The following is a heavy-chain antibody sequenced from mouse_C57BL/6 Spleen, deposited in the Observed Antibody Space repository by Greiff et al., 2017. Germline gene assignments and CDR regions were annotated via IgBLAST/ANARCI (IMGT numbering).Heavy chain of an antibody. J-gene: IGHJ3*01. D-gene: IGHD2-3*01. CDR1: GYTFTSYN. CDR3: AGGGDGRAWFAY. Sequence: VQLQQSGAELVRPGASVKMSCKASGYTFTSYNMHWVKQTPRQGLEWIGDIYPGNGDTSYNQKFKGKATLTVDKSSSTAYMQLSSLAAEDSAVYFCAGGGDGRAWFAYWGQGTLVTVSA. V-gene: IGHV1-12*01. CDR2: IYPGNGDT.